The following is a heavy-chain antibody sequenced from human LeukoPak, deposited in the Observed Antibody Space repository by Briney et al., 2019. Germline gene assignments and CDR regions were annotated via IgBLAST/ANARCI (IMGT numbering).Heavy chain of an antibody. V-gene: IGHV3-33*08. CDR1: DFTFSSYG. CDR2: IWYDGSNK. J-gene: IGHJ4*02. Sequence: GGSLRLSCAASDFTFSSYGMHWVRQAPGKELEWVAVIWYDGSNKYYADSVKGRFTISRDNSKNTLYLQMNSLRAEDTAVYYCARGYCSSTSCYAFDYWGQGTLVTVSS. CDR3: ARGYCSSTSCYAFDY. D-gene: IGHD2-2*01.